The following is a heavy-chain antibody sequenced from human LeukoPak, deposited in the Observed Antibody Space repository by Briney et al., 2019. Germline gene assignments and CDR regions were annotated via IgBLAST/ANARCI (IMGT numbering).Heavy chain of an antibody. CDR2: IYRSGSA. CDR3: ARLIVGGDYFDY. V-gene: IGHV4-38-2*01. CDR1: GYSISSGHY. J-gene: IGHJ4*02. Sequence: SETLSLTCAVSGYSISSGHYWGWSRQPPGKGLELCRSIYRSGSAYYNPSLRSRVTISVDTSKNRFSLKLSSVPAADTAVYYCARLIVGGDYFDYWGQETLVTVSS. D-gene: IGHD1-26*01.